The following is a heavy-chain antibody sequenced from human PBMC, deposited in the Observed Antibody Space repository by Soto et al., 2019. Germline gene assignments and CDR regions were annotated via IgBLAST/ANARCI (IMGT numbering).Heavy chain of an antibody. Sequence: QVQLVQSGAEVKKPGASVKVSCKTSGYTFIDYYIHWVRQAPGQGLEWMGWINANSGGTNYAQKFHGWVTLTRDTSISTAYMELNTDDTAVYYCARGPVTAWDNWFDLWGQGTLVTVSS. V-gene: IGHV1-2*04. CDR3: ARGPVTAWDNWFDL. J-gene: IGHJ5*02. CDR2: INANSGGT. CDR1: GYTFIDYY. D-gene: IGHD2-21*02.